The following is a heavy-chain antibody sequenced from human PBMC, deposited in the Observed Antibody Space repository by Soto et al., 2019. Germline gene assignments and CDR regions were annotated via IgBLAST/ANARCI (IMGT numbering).Heavy chain of an antibody. D-gene: IGHD1-1*01. V-gene: IGHV4-59*01. CDR3: ARGSDAWEQIAAVAFDI. Sequence: SETLSLTCTVSGGSISSYYWSWIRQPPGKGLEWIGYIYYSGSTNYNPSLKSRVTISLDTSKNQFSLKLSSVTAADTGVYYCARGSDAWEQIAAVAFDIWGQGTMVTVSS. J-gene: IGHJ3*02. CDR2: IYYSGST. CDR1: GGSISSYY.